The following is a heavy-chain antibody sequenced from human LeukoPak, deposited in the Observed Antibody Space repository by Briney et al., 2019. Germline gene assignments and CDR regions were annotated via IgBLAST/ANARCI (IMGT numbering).Heavy chain of an antibody. CDR3: ARETIFGVVIPSYYYYYYVDV. CDR2: IRYDGSNK. CDR1: GFTFSSYG. V-gene: IGHV3-30*02. J-gene: IGHJ6*03. D-gene: IGHD3-3*01. Sequence: GGSLRLSCAASGFTFSSYGMHWVRQAPGKGLEWVAFIRYDGSNKYYADSVKGRFTISRDNSKNTLYLQMNSLRAEDTAVYYCARETIFGVVIPSYYYYYYVDVWGKGTTVTVSS.